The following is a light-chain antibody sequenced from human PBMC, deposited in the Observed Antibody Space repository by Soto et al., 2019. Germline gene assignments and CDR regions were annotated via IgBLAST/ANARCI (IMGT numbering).Light chain of an antibody. J-gene: IGKJ5*01. V-gene: IGKV1-39*01. CDR1: QSISSY. CDR2: AAS. Sequence: DIQMTQSPSSLSASVGDRVTITCRASQSISSYLNWYQQKPGKAPKLLIYAASSLQSGVPSSFSGSGSATDFTLTISSLQPEDFATYYCQQSYSTSITFGQGTRLEIK. CDR3: QQSYSTSIT.